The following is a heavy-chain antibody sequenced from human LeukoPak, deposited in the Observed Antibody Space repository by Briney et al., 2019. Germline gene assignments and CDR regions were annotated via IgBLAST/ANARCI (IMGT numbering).Heavy chain of an antibody. Sequence: GGSLRLSCVASGFTFGNYGMNWVRQAPGKGLEWVSYISSSRSSIDYADSVRGRFTISRDNARNSLYLQMNSLRVEDTAVYYCARGEAARPDIWGQGTMVTVSS. J-gene: IGHJ3*02. V-gene: IGHV3-48*01. CDR1: GFTFGNYG. D-gene: IGHD6-6*01. CDR3: ARGEAARPDI. CDR2: ISSSRSSI.